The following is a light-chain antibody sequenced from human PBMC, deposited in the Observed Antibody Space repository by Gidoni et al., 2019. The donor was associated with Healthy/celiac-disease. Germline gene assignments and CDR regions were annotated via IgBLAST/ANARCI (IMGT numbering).Light chain of an antibody. V-gene: IGKV3-11*01. J-gene: IGKJ4*01. Sequence: EIVLTLSPATLSLSPGERATLSCRASQSVSSYLAGYQQKPGQAPRLLIYDGSNRAPGSPARFSGSGAGTDFTLTISSLEPEDFAVYYCQQRNNWPPFTFGGGTKVEIK. CDR3: QQRNNWPPFT. CDR2: DGS. CDR1: QSVSSY.